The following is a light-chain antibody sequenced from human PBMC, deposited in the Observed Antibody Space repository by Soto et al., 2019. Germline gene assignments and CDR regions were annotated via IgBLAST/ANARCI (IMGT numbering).Light chain of an antibody. V-gene: IGLV2-8*01. CDR1: SSDVGGYNY. Sequence: QSVLTQPPSASVSPGQSVAISCTGTSSDVGGYNYVSWYQQHPGKAPKLMIYEVNKRPSGVPDRFSGSKSDNTASLTVSGLQAEDEADYYCSSYAGSSNVFGTGTKVTVL. CDR3: SSYAGSSNV. CDR2: EVN. J-gene: IGLJ1*01.